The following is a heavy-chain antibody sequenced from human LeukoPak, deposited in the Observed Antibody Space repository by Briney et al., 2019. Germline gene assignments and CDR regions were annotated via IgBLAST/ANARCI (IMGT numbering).Heavy chain of an antibody. Sequence: SETLSLTCTVSGGSISSYYWSWIRQPAGKGLEWIGRIYTSGSTNYNPSLKSRVTISVDTSKNQFSLKLSSVTAADTAVYYCARGLGTVDTAMEHRWFDPWGQGTLVTVSS. J-gene: IGHJ5*02. CDR2: IYTSGST. V-gene: IGHV4-4*07. D-gene: IGHD5-18*01. CDR3: ARGLGTVDTAMEHRWFDP. CDR1: GGSISSYY.